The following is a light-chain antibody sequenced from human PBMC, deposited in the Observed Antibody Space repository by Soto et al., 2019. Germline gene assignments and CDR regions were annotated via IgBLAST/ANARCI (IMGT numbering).Light chain of an antibody. Sequence: EIVLTPSPGTLSLSPGERATLSCRASQSVSSSYLAWYQQKPGQAPRLLIYATSSRVTGVPDRFSGSGSGTDFTLTINRLEPEDFAVYYCQQFGGSPPRLTFGGGTKVEIK. J-gene: IGKJ4*01. V-gene: IGKV3-20*01. CDR3: QQFGGSPPRLT. CDR1: QSVSSSY. CDR2: ATS.